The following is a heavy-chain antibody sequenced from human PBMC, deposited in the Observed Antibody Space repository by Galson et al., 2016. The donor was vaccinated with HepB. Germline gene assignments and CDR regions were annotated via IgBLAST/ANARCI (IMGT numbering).Heavy chain of an antibody. CDR1: GGTFSSYA. Sequence: SVKVSCKASGGTFSSYAISWVRQAPGQRLEWMGGTIPIFGTANYAQKFQGRVTITADESTSTAYMELSSLRSEDTAVYYCARDRLLYDYDSSGYYSPDALDIWGQGTMVTVSS. CDR2: TIPIFGTA. D-gene: IGHD3-22*01. V-gene: IGHV1-69*13. CDR3: ARDRLLYDYDSSGYYSPDALDI. J-gene: IGHJ3*02.